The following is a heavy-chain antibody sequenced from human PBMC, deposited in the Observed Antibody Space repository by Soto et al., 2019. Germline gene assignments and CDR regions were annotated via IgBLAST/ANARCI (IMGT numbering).Heavy chain of an antibody. D-gene: IGHD6-6*01. J-gene: IGHJ6*02. CDR1: GYTFTSYG. V-gene: IGHV1-18*01. CDR2: ISAYNGNT. Sequence: ASVKVSCKASGYTFTSYGISWVRQAPGQGLEWMGWISAYNGNTNYAQKLQGRVTMTTDTSTSTAYMELRSLRSDDTAVDYCARQYSSSSAYNYYYYGMDVWGQGTTVTVSS. CDR3: ARQYSSSSAYNYYYYGMDV.